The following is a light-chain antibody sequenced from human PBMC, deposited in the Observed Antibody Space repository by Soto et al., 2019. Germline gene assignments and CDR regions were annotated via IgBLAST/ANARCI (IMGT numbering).Light chain of an antibody. J-gene: IGKJ4*01. CDR1: QAISND. Sequence: DIQMTQSPSSLSASVGDRVTITCRASQAISNDLAWYQQKPGRVPKLLIYAASTLQSGVPSRFSGSESGTDFTLTIGSLQPEDVATYYCQKYNSAPLTFGGGTKVEIE. V-gene: IGKV1-27*01. CDR2: AAS. CDR3: QKYNSAPLT.